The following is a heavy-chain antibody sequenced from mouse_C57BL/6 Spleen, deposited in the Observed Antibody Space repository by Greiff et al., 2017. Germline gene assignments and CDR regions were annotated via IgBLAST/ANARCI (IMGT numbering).Heavy chain of an antibody. CDR3: ARGGGSLYFDY. Sequence: VQLKESGPGMVKPSQSLSLTCTVTGYSITSGYDWHWIRHFPGNKLEWMGYISYSGSTNYNPPLKSRISITHDTSKNHFFLKLNSVTTEDTATYYCARGGGSLYFDYWGQGTTLTVSS. D-gene: IGHD1-1*01. V-gene: IGHV3-1*01. J-gene: IGHJ2*01. CDR1: GYSITSGYD. CDR2: ISYSGST.